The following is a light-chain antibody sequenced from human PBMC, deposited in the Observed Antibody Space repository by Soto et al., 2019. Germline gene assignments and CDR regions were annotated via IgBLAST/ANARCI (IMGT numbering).Light chain of an antibody. J-gene: IGKJ3*01. CDR2: LAA. Sequence: EIVLTQSPGTLSLSPGGRATLSCRASQSVDSSYLAWFQQKPGQAPRLLMYLAASRAAGVPDRFSGSGSGTDFTLTISRLEPEDFAVYYCQQYGSPPFTFGPGTKVDIK. CDR1: QSVDSSY. CDR3: QQYGSPPFT. V-gene: IGKV3-20*01.